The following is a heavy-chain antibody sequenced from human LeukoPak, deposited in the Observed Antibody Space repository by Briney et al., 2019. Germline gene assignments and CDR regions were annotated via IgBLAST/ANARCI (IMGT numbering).Heavy chain of an antibody. J-gene: IGHJ4*02. CDR3: ASLQDCSSTSCYQLDY. V-gene: IGHV3-21*01. CDR1: GYTFSSYS. Sequence: KPGGSLRLSCAASGYTFSSYSMNWVRQAPGKGLEWVSSISSSSSYIYYADSVKGRFTISRDNAKNSLSLQMNSLRAEDTAVYYCASLQDCSSTSCYQLDYWGQGTLVTVSS. CDR2: ISSSSSYI. D-gene: IGHD2-2*01.